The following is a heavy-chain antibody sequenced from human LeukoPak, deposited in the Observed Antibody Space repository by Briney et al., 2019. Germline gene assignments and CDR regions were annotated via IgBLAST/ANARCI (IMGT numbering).Heavy chain of an antibody. CDR1: GYSFASYW. D-gene: IGHD3-22*01. CDR3: ARHYYYDTRGYYFIMDY. V-gene: IGHV5-51*01. Sequence: GESLKISCQGSGYSFASYWIGWVRQMPGKGLEWMGIIYPGDSNIKYSPSFQGQVTISADKSISTAYLQWSSLKASDTAIYYCARHYYYDTRGYYFIMDYWGQGTPVTVSS. J-gene: IGHJ4*02. CDR2: IYPGDSNI.